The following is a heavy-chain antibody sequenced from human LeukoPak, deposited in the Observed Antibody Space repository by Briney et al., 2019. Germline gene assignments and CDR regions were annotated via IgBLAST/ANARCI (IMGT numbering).Heavy chain of an antibody. CDR3: ARGVRESGTNWFDP. J-gene: IGHJ5*02. D-gene: IGHD1-14*01. Sequence: PSETLSLTCTPSCGSMSRSWWSWTWQPPGEGLEWSGYIYYSGSTNYNPSLKSRVTISVDTSKNQFSLKLSSVTAADTAVYYCARGVRESGTNWFDPWGQGTLVTVSS. CDR2: IYYSGST. CDR1: CGSMSRSW. V-gene: IGHV4-59*01.